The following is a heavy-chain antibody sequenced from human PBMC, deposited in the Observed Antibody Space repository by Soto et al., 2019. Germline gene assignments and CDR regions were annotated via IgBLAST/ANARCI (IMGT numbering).Heavy chain of an antibody. CDR2: INAGNGNT. CDR3: AKRGPSITMVRGVIIENYYFDY. J-gene: IGHJ4*02. D-gene: IGHD3-10*01. CDR1: GYTFTSYA. Sequence: ASVKVSCKASGYTFTSYAMHWVRQAPGQRLEWMGWINAGNGNTKYSQKFQGRVTITRDTSASTAYMELNSLRAEDTAVYYCAKRGPSITMVRGVIIENYYFDYWGQGTLVTVSS. V-gene: IGHV1-3*01.